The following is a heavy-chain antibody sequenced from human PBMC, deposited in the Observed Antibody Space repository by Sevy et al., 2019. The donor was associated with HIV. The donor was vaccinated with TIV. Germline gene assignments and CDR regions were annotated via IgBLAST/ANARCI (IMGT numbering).Heavy chain of an antibody. CDR3: TRDRKGAARPPDDY. Sequence: GGSLRLSCTASGFTFGDYAMSWFRQAPGKVLEWVGFIRSKAYGGTTEYAASVKGRFTISRDDSKSIAYLQMNSLKTEDTAVYYCTRDRKGAARPPDDYWGQGTLVTVSS. J-gene: IGHJ4*02. CDR1: GFTFGDYA. CDR2: IRSKAYGGTT. D-gene: IGHD6-6*01. V-gene: IGHV3-49*03.